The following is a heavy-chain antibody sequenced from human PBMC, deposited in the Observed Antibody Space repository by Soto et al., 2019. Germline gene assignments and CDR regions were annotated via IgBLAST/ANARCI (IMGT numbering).Heavy chain of an antibody. CDR1: GFSLSTSGAA. CDR3: APRATMTIFGLIMDNGIWFDP. V-gene: IGHV2-5*02. CDR2: LYWDGDK. D-gene: IGHD3-3*01. J-gene: IGHJ5*02. Sequence: QINLIESGPTLVKPTQTLTLTCTFSGFSLSTSGAAVGWVRQPPGRALEWLGLLYWDGDKRYNASLGNRLTITKDTSMNQVVLTLTIVDPADTATYYCAPRATMTIFGLIMDNGIWFDPWGQGTRVIVSS.